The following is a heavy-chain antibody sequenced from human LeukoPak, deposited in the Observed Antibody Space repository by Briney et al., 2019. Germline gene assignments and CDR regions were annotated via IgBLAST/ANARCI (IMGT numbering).Heavy chain of an antibody. Sequence: PSETLSLTCAVYGGSFSGYYWSWIRQPPGKGLEWIGSIYYSGSTYYNPSLKSRVTISVDTSKSQFSLKLNSVTAADTAVYYCASHYYDFRSGYYRHFDYWGQGTLVTVSS. CDR3: ASHYYDFRSGYYRHFDY. V-gene: IGHV4-34*01. J-gene: IGHJ4*02. D-gene: IGHD3-3*01. CDR2: IYYSGST. CDR1: GGSFSGYY.